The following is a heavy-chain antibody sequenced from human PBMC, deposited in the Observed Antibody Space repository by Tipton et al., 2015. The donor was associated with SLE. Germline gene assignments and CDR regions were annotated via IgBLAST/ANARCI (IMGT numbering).Heavy chain of an antibody. Sequence: TLSLTCTVSGGSISSYYWSWIRQPAGKGLEWIGRIYTSGSTNYNPSLKSRVTMSVDTSKNQFSLKLSSVTAADTAVYYCAREWRGGSSSRRWFDPWGQGTLVTVSS. D-gene: IGHD6-13*01. CDR1: GGSISSYY. V-gene: IGHV4-4*07. CDR3: AREWRGGSSSRRWFDP. CDR2: IYTSGST. J-gene: IGHJ5*02.